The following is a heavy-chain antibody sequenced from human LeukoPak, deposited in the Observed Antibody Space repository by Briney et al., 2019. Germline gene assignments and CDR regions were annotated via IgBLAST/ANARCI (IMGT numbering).Heavy chain of an antibody. CDR1: GYTFTSYG. D-gene: IGHD3-3*01. CDR3: ARGATIFGVVTDHYGMDV. V-gene: IGHV1-18*01. Sequence: ASVKVSCKASGYTFTSYGISWVRQAPGQGLEWMGWISAYNGNTNYAQKLQGRVTMTTDTSTSTAYMELRSLRSEDTAVYYCARGATIFGVVTDHYGMDVWGQGTTVTVSS. J-gene: IGHJ6*02. CDR2: ISAYNGNT.